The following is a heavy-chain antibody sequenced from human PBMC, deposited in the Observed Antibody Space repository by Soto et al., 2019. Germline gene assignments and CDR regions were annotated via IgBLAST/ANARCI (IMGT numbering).Heavy chain of an antibody. CDR2: IIPILGRP. J-gene: IGHJ4*02. CDR1: GDTFSSYS. D-gene: IGHD6-13*01. CDR3: ARDPRSSSWFDY. V-gene: IGHV1-69*08. Sequence: GASVKVSCKASGDTFSSYSISWVRQAPGQGLEWMGRIIPILGRPKYAQQFQGRVTITADKSTSTVYMEMSSLRSEDTAVYYCARDPRSSSWFDYWGQGTLVNV.